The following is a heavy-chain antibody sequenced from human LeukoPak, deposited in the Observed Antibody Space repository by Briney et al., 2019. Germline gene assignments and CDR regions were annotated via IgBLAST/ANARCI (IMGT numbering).Heavy chain of an antibody. CDR2: ISSSGNTV. CDR3: ARDQVSVAGTGIDY. V-gene: IGHV3-48*03. J-gene: IGHJ4*02. Sequence: PGGSLRLSCAASGFTFSSYEMSWIRQAPGKGLEWVSYISSSGNTVKYADSVKGRFTISRDNAKNSLYLQMNSLRAEDTAVYYCARDQVSVAGTGIDYWGQGTLVTVSS. CDR1: GFTFSSYE. D-gene: IGHD6-19*01.